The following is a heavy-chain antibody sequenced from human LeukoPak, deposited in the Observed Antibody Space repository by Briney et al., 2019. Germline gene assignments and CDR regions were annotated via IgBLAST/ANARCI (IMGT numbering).Heavy chain of an antibody. Sequence: PGESLKVSCQGSGYSFNTYWIGWVRQMPGKGLEWMGIIHPADSDTRYSPSFQGQVTISADKSIGTTYLQWSSLKASDTAMYYCATRPYYDGSGSYWLYWGQGTLVTVSS. V-gene: IGHV5-51*01. D-gene: IGHD3-22*01. CDR2: IHPADSDT. CDR1: GYSFNTYW. J-gene: IGHJ4*02. CDR3: ATRPYYDGSGSYWLY.